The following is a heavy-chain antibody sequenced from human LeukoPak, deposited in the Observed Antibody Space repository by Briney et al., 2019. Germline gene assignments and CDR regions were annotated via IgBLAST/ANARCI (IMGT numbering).Heavy chain of an antibody. J-gene: IGHJ6*02. Sequence: PGGSLRLSCAASGFTFSSYSMNRVRQAPGKGLEWVSSISSSSSYIYYADSVKGRFTISRDNAKNSLYLQMNSLRAEDTAVYYCARDLQLEFRKYYYYYYGMDVWGQGTTVTVSS. CDR1: GFTFSSYS. CDR3: ARDLQLEFRKYYYYYYGMDV. V-gene: IGHV3-21*01. CDR2: ISSSSSYI. D-gene: IGHD6-13*01.